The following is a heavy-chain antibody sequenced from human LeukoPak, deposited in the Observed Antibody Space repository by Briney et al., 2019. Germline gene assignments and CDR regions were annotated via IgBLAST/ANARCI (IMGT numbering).Heavy chain of an antibody. CDR3: AKRGVVIRVILVGFHKEAYYFDS. CDR1: GITLSNYG. CDR2: ISDSGGRT. V-gene: IGHV3-23*01. J-gene: IGHJ4*02. D-gene: IGHD3-22*01. Sequence: GGSLRLSCVVSGITLSNYGMSWVRQAPGKGLEWVAGISDSGGRTNYADTVKGRFTISRDSPKNTLYLQMNSLRAEDTAVYFCAKRGVVIRVILVGFHKEAYYFDSWGQGALVTVSS.